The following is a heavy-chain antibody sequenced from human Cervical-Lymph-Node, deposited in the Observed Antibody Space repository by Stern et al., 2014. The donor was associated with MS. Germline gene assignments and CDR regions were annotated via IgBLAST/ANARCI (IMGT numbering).Heavy chain of an antibody. CDR1: GFSFSDYS. CDR2: ISATASNV. D-gene: IGHD3-10*01. V-gene: IGHV3-11*01. J-gene: IGHJ4*02. Sequence: QVQLVQSGGGLVKPGGSLRLSCSASGFSFSDYSMTWIRQAPGRGLEWISSISATASNVDYADSVKGRFTISRDNANTSLYLQMNSLRAADTAVYYCAIDLVLRWVPPGYDWGQGTLVTVSS. CDR3: AIDLVLRWVPPGYD.